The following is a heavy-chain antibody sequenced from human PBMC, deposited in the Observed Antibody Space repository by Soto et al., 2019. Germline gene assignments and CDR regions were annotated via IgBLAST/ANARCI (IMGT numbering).Heavy chain of an antibody. D-gene: IGHD5-12*01. V-gene: IGHV1-3*01. J-gene: IGHJ4*02. CDR1: GNTVPNYA. CDR3: AITMATPNFDY. CDR2: INAGDGNT. Sequence: VASVKVSCKASGNTVPNYAIHWVRQAPGQRLEWMGWINAGDGNTYYSEHFQGRVTMTEDTSTDTAYMELSSLTSEDTAVYYCAITMATPNFDYWGQGTLVTVSS.